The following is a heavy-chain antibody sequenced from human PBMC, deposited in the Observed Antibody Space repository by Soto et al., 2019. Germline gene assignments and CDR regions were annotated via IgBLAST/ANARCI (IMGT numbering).Heavy chain of an antibody. Sequence: EVQLLESGGGLVQPGGSLRLSCAASGFTFSSYAMSWVRQAPGKGLEWVSAISGSGGSTYYADSVKGRFTISRDNSKNTLYLQMNSLRAEDTAAYYCARLTFGENSFYGMDVWGQGTTVTVSS. CDR1: GFTFSSYA. D-gene: IGHD3-3*01. CDR3: ARLTFGENSFYGMDV. J-gene: IGHJ6*02. CDR2: ISGSGGST. V-gene: IGHV3-23*01.